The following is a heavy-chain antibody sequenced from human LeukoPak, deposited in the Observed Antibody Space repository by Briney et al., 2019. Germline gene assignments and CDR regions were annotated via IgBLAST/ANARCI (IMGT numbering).Heavy chain of an antibody. V-gene: IGHV4-4*07. Sequence: PSETLSLTCTVSGGSISSYYWSWIRQPAGKGLEWIGRIYTSGSTNYNPSLKSRVTMSVDTSKNQFSLKLSSVTAADTAVYYCARDPLSNYDSSGYYYRLFDYWGQGTLVTVSS. CDR1: GGSISSYY. CDR3: ARDPLSNYDSSGYYYRLFDY. CDR2: IYTSGST. J-gene: IGHJ4*02. D-gene: IGHD3-22*01.